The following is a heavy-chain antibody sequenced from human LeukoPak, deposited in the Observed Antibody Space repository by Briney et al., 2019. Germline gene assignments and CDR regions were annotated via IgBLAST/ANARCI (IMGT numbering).Heavy chain of an antibody. Sequence: ASVKVSCTASGYTFTIYGINWVRQAPGQGLEWMGWISTYNGKTHYAQKFQGRVTMTTDTSTSTGYMELRSLRSDDTAVYYCARDGDSGYDSFDWFDPWGQGTQVTVSS. J-gene: IGHJ5*02. V-gene: IGHV1-18*01. CDR1: GYTFTIYG. CDR2: ISTYNGKT. CDR3: ARDGDSGYDSFDWFDP. D-gene: IGHD5-12*01.